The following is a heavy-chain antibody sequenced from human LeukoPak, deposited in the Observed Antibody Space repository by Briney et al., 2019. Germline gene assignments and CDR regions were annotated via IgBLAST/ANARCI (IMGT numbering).Heavy chain of an antibody. J-gene: IGHJ6*02. D-gene: IGHD3-10*01. CDR3: ARFSGDYYGLDV. CDR2: ISYDGNNK. Sequence: GGSLRLSCAASGFTFSSYGVHWVRQAPGKGLEWVAVISYDGNNKYYADSVKGRFTISRDNSKNTLYLQMNSLRAEDTAVYYCARFSGDYYGLDVWGQGTTVTVSS. V-gene: IGHV3-30*03. CDR1: GFTFSSYG.